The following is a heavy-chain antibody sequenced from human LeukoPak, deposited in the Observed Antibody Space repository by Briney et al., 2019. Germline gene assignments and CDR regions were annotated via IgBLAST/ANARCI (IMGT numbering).Heavy chain of an antibody. CDR3: ARDLYSGYDNGPYY. CDR1: GNTFTGYY. CDR2: INPNSGGT. D-gene: IGHD5-12*01. V-gene: IGHV1-2*02. Sequence: ASVTVSCKASGNTFTGYYMHWVRQAPGQGLEWMGWINPNSGGTNYAQKFQGRVTMTRDTSISTAYMELSRLRSDDTAVYYCARDLYSGYDNGPYYWGQGTLVTVSS. J-gene: IGHJ4*02.